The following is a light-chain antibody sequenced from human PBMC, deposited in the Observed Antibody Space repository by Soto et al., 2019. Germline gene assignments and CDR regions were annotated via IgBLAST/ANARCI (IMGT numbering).Light chain of an antibody. CDR2: DAS. V-gene: IGKV1-5*01. CDR3: QQYNSYSRT. Sequence: DIQMTKSPSTLSASVGDRVTITCRASQSISSWLAWYQQKPGKAPKLLIYDASSLESGVPSRFSGSGSGTEFTLTISSLQPDDFATYYCQQYNSYSRTFGQGTMVDIK. J-gene: IGKJ1*01. CDR1: QSISSW.